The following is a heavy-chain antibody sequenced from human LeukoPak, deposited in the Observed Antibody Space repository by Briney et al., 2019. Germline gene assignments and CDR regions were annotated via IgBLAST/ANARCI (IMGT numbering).Heavy chain of an antibody. CDR3: ARSLVVLQLETDGWFDP. CDR2: MNPNTGNT. Sequence: ASVKVSCKASGYTFTSYDINWVRQATGQGLEWMEWMNPNTGNTDYAQKFQGRVTMTRNTSISTAYMELSSLRSEDTAVYYCARSLVVLQLETDGWFDPWGQGTLVTVSS. CDR1: GYTFTSYD. V-gene: IGHV1-8*01. D-gene: IGHD6-6*01. J-gene: IGHJ5*02.